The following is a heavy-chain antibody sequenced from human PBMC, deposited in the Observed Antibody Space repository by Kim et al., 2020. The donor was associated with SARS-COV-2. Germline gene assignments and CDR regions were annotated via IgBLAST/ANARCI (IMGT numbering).Heavy chain of an antibody. D-gene: IGHD3-9*01. J-gene: IGHJ4*02. Sequence: SVKVSCKASGGTFSSYAISWVRQAPGQGLEWMGGIIPIFGTANYAQKFQGRVTITADESTSTAYMELSSLRSEDTAVYYCARGLNYDILTGYYSSVGGYYFDYWGQGTLVTVSS. CDR3: ARGLNYDILTGYYSSVGGYYFDY. CDR1: GGTFSSYA. CDR2: IIPIFGTA. V-gene: IGHV1-69*13.